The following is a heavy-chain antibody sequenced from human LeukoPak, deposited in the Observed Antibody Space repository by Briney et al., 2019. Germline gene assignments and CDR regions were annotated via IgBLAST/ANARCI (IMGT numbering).Heavy chain of an antibody. J-gene: IGHJ4*02. CDR3: AKGTGTYYDFWSGYYYFDY. CDR2: ISGSGGST. Sequence: AGGSLRLSCAASGFTFSSYAMSWARQAPGKGLEWVSAISGSGGSTYYADSVKGRFTISRDNSKNTLYLQMNSLRAEDTAVYYCAKGTGTYYDFWSGYYYFDYWGQGTLVTVSS. V-gene: IGHV3-23*01. D-gene: IGHD3-3*01. CDR1: GFTFSSYA.